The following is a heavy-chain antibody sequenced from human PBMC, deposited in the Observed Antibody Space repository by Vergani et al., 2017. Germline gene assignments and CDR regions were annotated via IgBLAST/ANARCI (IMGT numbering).Heavy chain of an antibody. Sequence: QVHLNEAGPGLVKPSQTLSLTCTVSGASITSGSFYWSWIRQPAGKGLEWIGRIHASGTKNYNPSLRSRVTLSVHTSKNQLSLKMISMTAADAAVYYCVRDSWRSDLRGVYWFDTWRQGTLVSVSS. D-gene: IGHD3-10*01. CDR2: IHASGTK. J-gene: IGHJ5*02. V-gene: IGHV4-61*02. CDR3: VRDSWRSDLRGVYWFDT. CDR1: GASITSGSFY.